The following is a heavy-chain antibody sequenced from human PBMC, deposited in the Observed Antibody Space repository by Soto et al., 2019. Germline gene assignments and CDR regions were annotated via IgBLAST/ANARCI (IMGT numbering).Heavy chain of an antibody. Sequence: QVQLVESGGGVVQPGRSLRLSCAASGFTFSSYAMHWVRQAPGKGLEWVAVISYDGSNKYYADSVKGRFTISRDNSKNTLYLQMNSLRAEDTAVYYCARDGGIMVRGVIIGGGLDYWGQGTLVTVSS. CDR3: ARDGGIMVRGVIIGGGLDY. D-gene: IGHD3-10*01. V-gene: IGHV3-30-3*01. J-gene: IGHJ4*02. CDR2: ISYDGSNK. CDR1: GFTFSSYA.